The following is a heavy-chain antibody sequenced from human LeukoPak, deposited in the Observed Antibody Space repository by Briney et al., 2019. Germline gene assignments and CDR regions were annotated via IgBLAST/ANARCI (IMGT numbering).Heavy chain of an antibody. CDR3: ARERGSCSSASCYTSDAFDI. Sequence: ASVKVSCKASGYTFSAYYMHWVRQAPGQGLEWMGWTNPKSGGTNYAQNFQGRVTMTRDTSISIDYMELSRLRSDGTAVYYCARERGSCSSASCYTSDAFDIWGQGTMVTVSS. CDR1: GYTFSAYY. CDR2: TNPKSGGT. J-gene: IGHJ3*02. V-gene: IGHV1-2*02. D-gene: IGHD2-2*02.